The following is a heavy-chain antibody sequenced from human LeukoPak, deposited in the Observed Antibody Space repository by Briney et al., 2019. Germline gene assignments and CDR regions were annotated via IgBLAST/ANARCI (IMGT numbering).Heavy chain of an antibody. Sequence: GGSLRLSCTASEFTFSSYWMSWVRQAPGKGLEWVANIKQDGSEKDYVDSVKGRFTISRDNAKNSLYLQMNNLRAEDTAVYYCAGYCGGDCYGMDVWGQGTTVTVSS. CDR2: IKQDGSEK. D-gene: IGHD2-21*01. CDR3: AGYCGGDCYGMDV. CDR1: EFTFSSYW. V-gene: IGHV3-7*01. J-gene: IGHJ6*02.